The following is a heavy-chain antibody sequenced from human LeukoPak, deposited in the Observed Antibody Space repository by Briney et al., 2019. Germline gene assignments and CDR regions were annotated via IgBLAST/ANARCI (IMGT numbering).Heavy chain of an antibody. D-gene: IGHD3-22*01. V-gene: IGHV4-59*01. CDR3: ARDNYDSSGYYLDY. CDR2: IYYSGST. Sequence: SETLSLTCTVSGGSISSYYWSWIRQPPGKGLEWIGCIYYSGSTNYNPSLKSRVTISVDTSKNQFSLKLSSVTAADTAVYYCARDNYDSSGYYLDYWGQGTLVTVSS. CDR1: GGSISSYY. J-gene: IGHJ4*02.